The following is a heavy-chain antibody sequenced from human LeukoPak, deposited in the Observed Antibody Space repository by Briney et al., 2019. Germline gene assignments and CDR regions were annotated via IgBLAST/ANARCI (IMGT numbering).Heavy chain of an antibody. J-gene: IGHJ4*02. Sequence: ASVTVSFTASGYTFTSYYIHWVRQAPGQGLEWMGIINPSGGSTSYAQKFQGRVTMTRDTSTSTVYMELSSLRSEDTAVYYCARGPYSSSWYPPRDYWGQGTLVTVSS. CDR1: GYTFTSYY. D-gene: IGHD6-13*01. CDR2: INPSGGST. V-gene: IGHV1-46*01. CDR3: ARGPYSSSWYPPRDY.